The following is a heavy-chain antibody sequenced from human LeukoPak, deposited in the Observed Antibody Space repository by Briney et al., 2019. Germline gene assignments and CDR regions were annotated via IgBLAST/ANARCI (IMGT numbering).Heavy chain of an antibody. CDR1: GFTFSSYS. CDR2: ISYDGSNK. V-gene: IGHV3-30*18. J-gene: IGHJ4*02. Sequence: GGSLRLSCAASGFTFSSYSMNWVRQTPGKGLEWVAVISYDGSNKYYADSVKGRFTISRDNSKNTLYLQMNSLRAEDTAVYYCAKDMGIAAAYFDYWGQGTLVTVSS. D-gene: IGHD6-13*01. CDR3: AKDMGIAAAYFDY.